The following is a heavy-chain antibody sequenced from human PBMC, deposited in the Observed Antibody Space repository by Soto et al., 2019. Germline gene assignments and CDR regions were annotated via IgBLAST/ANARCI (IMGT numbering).Heavy chain of an antibody. CDR2: ISWNSGSI. Sequence: GGSLRLSCAASGFTFDDYAMHWVRQAPGKGLEWVSGISWNSGSIGYADSVKGRFTISRDNAKNSLYLQMNSLRAEDTALYYCAKDAYVRGFGYDGNMDVWGKGTTVTVSS. V-gene: IGHV3-9*01. CDR3: AKDAYVRGFGYDGNMDV. CDR1: GFTFDDYA. D-gene: IGHD3-16*01. J-gene: IGHJ6*03.